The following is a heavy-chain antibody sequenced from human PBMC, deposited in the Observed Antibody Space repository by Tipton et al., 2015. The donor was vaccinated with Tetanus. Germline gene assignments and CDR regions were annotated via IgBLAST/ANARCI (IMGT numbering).Heavy chain of an antibody. J-gene: IGHJ4*02. CDR3: ARGSGTFSLTISPNRFDS. V-gene: IGHV4-34*01. CDR1: GGSFSGYY. D-gene: IGHD1-26*01. CDR2: INHSGST. Sequence: TLSLTCAVYGGSFSGYYWSWIRQPPGKGLEWIGEINHSGSTNYNPSLKSRVTISVDTSRNQFSLRLRSVTAADTAMYFCARGSGTFSLTISPNRFDSWGQGTPVTVSS.